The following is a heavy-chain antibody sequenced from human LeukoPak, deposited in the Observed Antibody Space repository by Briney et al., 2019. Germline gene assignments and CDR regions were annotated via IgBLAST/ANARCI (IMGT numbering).Heavy chain of an antibody. CDR2: IIPILGIA. Sequence: SVKVSCKASGGTFSSYAISWVRQAPGQGLEWMGRIIPILGIANYAQKFQGRVTITADKSTSTAYMELSSLRSEDTAVYYCARDHNDILTGYPPYYFDYWGQGTLVTVSS. D-gene: IGHD3-9*01. V-gene: IGHV1-69*04. J-gene: IGHJ4*02. CDR1: GGTFSSYA. CDR3: ARDHNDILTGYPPYYFDY.